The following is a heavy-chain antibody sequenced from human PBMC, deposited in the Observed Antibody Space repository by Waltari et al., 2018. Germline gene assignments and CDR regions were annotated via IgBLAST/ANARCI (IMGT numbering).Heavy chain of an antibody. Sequence: VQLVESGGGLVKPGGSLRLSCAASGFTFSNAWMRWVRQAPGKGLEGVGRIKSKTDGGTTDYAAPVKGRFTISRDDSKNTLYLQMNSLKTEDTAVYYCTTDRRYSYGLYYYYYYGMDVWGQGTTVTVSS. CDR1: GFTFSNAW. CDR2: IKSKTDGGTT. CDR3: TTDRRYSYGLYYYYYYGMDV. V-gene: IGHV3-15*01. D-gene: IGHD5-18*01. J-gene: IGHJ6*02.